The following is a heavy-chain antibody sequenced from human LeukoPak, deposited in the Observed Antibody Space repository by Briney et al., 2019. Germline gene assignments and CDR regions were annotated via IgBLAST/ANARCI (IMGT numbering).Heavy chain of an antibody. J-gene: IGHJ4*02. Sequence: GGSLRLSCAASGFTSSSYSMNWVRQAAGKGLEWVSAISGGGVNTYYADSVKGRFTISRDESKNTLYLQINSLRAEDTAVYYCAKSVGYHSDRSGYYWLGTFDSWGQGTLVTVSS. CDR3: AKSVGYHSDRSGYYWLGTFDS. CDR1: GFTSSSYS. CDR2: ISGGGVNT. V-gene: IGHV3-23*01. D-gene: IGHD3-22*01.